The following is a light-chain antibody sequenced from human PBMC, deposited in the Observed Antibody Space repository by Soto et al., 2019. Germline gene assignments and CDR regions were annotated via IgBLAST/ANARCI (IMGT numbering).Light chain of an antibody. V-gene: IGKV4-1*01. Sequence: DIVMTQSTDSLALSLGERATINCKSSRSLLSSSNNKNFLAWYQQKPGLPPRLLIYWASTRESGVPDRFSGSGSGTSFTLTISSLQAEDVAVYYCQQYYSTPFSFGPGTKVNIK. CDR2: WAS. CDR3: QQYYSTPFS. CDR1: RSLLSSSNNKNF. J-gene: IGKJ3*01.